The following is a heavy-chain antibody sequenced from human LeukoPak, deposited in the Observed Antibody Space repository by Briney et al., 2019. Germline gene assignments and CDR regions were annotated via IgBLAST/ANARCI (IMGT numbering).Heavy chain of an antibody. CDR2: ISSYGSTA. D-gene: IGHD2-2*01. Sequence: GGSLRLSCAASGFTFSNYEMNWVRQAPGKGLEWISYISSYGSTAYYADSVKGRFTISRDNAKNSLYLQMNSLRAEDTALYYCARGYCSSASCYFDYWGQGTLVTVSS. CDR1: GFTFSNYE. CDR3: ARGYCSSASCYFDY. J-gene: IGHJ4*02. V-gene: IGHV3-48*03.